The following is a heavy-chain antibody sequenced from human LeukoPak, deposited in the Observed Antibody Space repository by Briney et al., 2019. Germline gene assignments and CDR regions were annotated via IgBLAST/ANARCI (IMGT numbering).Heavy chain of an antibody. CDR1: GFTFSSYA. V-gene: IGHV3-23*01. D-gene: IGHD6-13*01. CDR2: ISGSGGST. CDR3: ARGKGYSSSWYNPDY. Sequence: GGSLRLSCAASGFTFSSYAMSWVRQAPGKGLEWVSAISGSGGSTYYAGSVKGRFTISRDNSKNTLYLQMNSLRAEDTAVYYCARGKGYSSSWYNPDYWGQGTLVTVSS. J-gene: IGHJ4*02.